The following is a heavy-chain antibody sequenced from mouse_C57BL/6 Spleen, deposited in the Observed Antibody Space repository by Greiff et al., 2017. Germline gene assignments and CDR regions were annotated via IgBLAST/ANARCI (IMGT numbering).Heavy chain of an antibody. V-gene: IGHV1-12*01. D-gene: IGHD1-1*02. Sequence: QVQLQQSGAELVRPGASVKLSCTASGFNIKDDYMHWVKQRPEQGLEWIGAIYPGNGDTSYNQKFKGKATLTVDKSSSTAYMQLSSLTSEDSAVYFCARGSPWYFDVWGTGTTVTVSS. CDR3: ARGSPWYFDV. CDR1: GFNIKDDY. CDR2: IYPGNGDT. J-gene: IGHJ1*03.